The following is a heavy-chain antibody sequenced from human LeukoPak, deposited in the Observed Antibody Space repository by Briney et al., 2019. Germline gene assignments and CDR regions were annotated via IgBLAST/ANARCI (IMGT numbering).Heavy chain of an antibody. CDR1: GGSISSSSYY. Sequence: ASQTLSLTCTVSGGSISSSSYYWGWIRQPPGKGLEWIGSIYYSGSTYYNPSLKSRVTISVDTSKNQFSLKLSSVTAADTAVYYCARDGSGWTFDYWGQGTLVTVSS. CDR2: IYYSGST. D-gene: IGHD6-19*01. CDR3: ARDGSGWTFDY. J-gene: IGHJ4*02. V-gene: IGHV4-39*02.